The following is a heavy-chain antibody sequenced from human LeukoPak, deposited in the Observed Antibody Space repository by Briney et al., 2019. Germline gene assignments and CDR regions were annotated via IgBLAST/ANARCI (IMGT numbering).Heavy chain of an antibody. CDR2: ISGSGGTT. CDR3: AKIPATLKWFDY. D-gene: IGHD1-26*01. Sequence: GGSLRLSCAASGFTFSSYAMSWVRQAPGRGLEWVSGISGSGGTTYYADSVKGRFTISRDNSKNSLYLQMSSLSAEDTAVYYCAKIPATLKWFDYWGHGALVTVSS. J-gene: IGHJ4*01. CDR1: GFTFSSYA. V-gene: IGHV3-23*01.